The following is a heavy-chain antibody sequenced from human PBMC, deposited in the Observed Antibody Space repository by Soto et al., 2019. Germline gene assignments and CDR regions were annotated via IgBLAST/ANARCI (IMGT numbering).Heavy chain of an antibody. V-gene: IGHV3-23*01. D-gene: IGHD3-22*01. CDR1: GFTFDTYA. CDR2: ISGSGDNT. Sequence: GGSLRLSCAASGFTFDTYAMSWVRQAPGKGLEWVSAISGSGDNTYYADSVKGRFTISRDNSKNTLYLQMNSLRAEDTAVYYCAKDLRPYYYDDSGYPWGQGTLVTVSS. J-gene: IGHJ5*02. CDR3: AKDLRPYYYDDSGYP.